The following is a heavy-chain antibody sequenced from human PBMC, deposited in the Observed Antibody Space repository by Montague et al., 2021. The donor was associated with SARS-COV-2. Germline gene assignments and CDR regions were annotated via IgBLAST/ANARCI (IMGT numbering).Heavy chain of an antibody. D-gene: IGHD3-22*01. CDR2: INTSGST. CDR1: GGSFSGYH. Sequence: SETLSLTYAVNGGSFSGYHWTWIRQSPGKGLEWIGEINTSGSTNYNPSLKSRITISGDTSKNQFSLKLTSVTAADTAVYYCARGRIDVNMIVVVVAGASFYMDVWGKGTTVTVSS. CDR3: ARGRIDVNMIVVVVAGASFYMDV. J-gene: IGHJ6*03. V-gene: IGHV4-34*01.